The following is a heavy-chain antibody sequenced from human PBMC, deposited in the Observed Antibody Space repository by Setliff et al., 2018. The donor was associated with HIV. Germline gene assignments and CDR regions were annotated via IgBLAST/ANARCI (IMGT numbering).Heavy chain of an antibody. CDR3: ARGRTMSWFDP. J-gene: IGHJ5*02. D-gene: IGHD3-22*01. Sequence: ASVKVSCKASGYIFTDYYLHWVRQAPGQGLEWMGVINPYGGAADFAQRFRDRLAMTRDTSTRTVYMELSSLRSEDTAVYYCARGRTMSWFDPWGQGTLVTVSS. CDR1: GYIFTDYY. V-gene: IGHV1-46*01. CDR2: INPYGGAA.